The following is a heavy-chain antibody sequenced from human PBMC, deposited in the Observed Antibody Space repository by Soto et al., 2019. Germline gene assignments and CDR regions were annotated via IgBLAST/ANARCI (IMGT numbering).Heavy chain of an antibody. CDR1: GFTFSHYW. D-gene: IGHD3-10*01. CDR3: AKAGPVLLWFGELPELSAADY. V-gene: IGHV3-7*01. J-gene: IGHJ4*02. CDR2: IKGDGSEK. Sequence: PGGSLRLSCAASGFTFSHYWMSWVRQAPGKGLECVANIKGDGSEKYYVDSVKGRFTISRENAKNSLYLQMNSLKAEDTAVYYCAKAGPVLLWFGELPELSAADYWGQGTLVTVSS.